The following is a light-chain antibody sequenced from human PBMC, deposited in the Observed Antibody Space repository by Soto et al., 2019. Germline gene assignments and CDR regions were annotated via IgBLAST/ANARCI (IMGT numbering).Light chain of an antibody. V-gene: IGKV3-20*01. J-gene: IGKJ4*01. CDR3: QQYGSSPLLP. Sequence: EIVLTQSPGTLSLSPGERATLSCRASQSVSSSYLAWYQQKPGQAPMLLIYGASSRATGIPDRFSGSGSGTEFTLTISRLETEDFAVYYCQQYGSSPLLPFGGGTKVEIK. CDR2: GAS. CDR1: QSVSSSY.